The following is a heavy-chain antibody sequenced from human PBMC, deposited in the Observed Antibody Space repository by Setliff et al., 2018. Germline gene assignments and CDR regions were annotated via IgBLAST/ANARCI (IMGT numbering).Heavy chain of an antibody. CDR2: INNYNMNT. J-gene: IGHJ4*02. CDR1: GYTFTNYG. D-gene: IGHD3-10*01. Sequence: ASVKVSCKASGYTFTNYGINWVRQAPGQGLEWMGWINNYNMNTNYPQKFLGRVTMTTDTSTSTAYMELRSLTTDDTAIYYCARVESMVRGKNILRHFDYWGQGTQVTVSS. V-gene: IGHV1-18*01. CDR3: ARVESMVRGKNILRHFDY.